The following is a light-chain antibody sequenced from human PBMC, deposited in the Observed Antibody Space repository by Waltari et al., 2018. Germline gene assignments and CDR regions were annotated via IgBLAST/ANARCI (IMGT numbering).Light chain of an antibody. J-gene: IGKJ2*01. CDR3: QQSYSTPMYT. CDR2: AAS. V-gene: IGKV1-39*01. CDR1: QSISTS. Sequence: IQMTQSPSSLSASVGDKVTITCRASQSISTSLNWYQQKSGKAPKLLILAASSLQTGVPLRFSGSGSGTDFTLTISSLQLEDFATYYCQQSYSTPMYTFGQGTKLEVK.